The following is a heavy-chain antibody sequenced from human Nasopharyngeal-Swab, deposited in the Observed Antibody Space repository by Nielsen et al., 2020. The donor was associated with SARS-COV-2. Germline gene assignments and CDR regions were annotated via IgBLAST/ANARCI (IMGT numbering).Heavy chain of an antibody. CDR3: ARGYAAMGFFDY. CDR1: GFTFGTYW. V-gene: IGHV3-74*01. J-gene: IGHJ4*02. D-gene: IGHD2-2*01. Sequence: GESLKISCAASGFTFGTYWMHWVRQAPGKGLEWVSRINSDGSSTGDADSVKGRFTVSRDNAKNTLYLQMNNLRAEDTAVYYCARGYAAMGFFDYWGQGTLVTVSS. CDR2: INSDGSST.